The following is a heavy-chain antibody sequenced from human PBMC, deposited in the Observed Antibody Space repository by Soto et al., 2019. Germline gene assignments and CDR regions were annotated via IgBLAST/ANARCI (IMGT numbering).Heavy chain of an antibody. CDR2: INYSGST. V-gene: IGHV4-34*09. D-gene: IGHD2-15*01. J-gene: IGHJ5*02. CDR1: GGSFSGFY. CDR3: ARVVTDWFDP. Sequence: SETLSLTCAVYGGSFSGFYWSWIRQPPGKGLEWIGYINYSGSTNYNPSLKSRVTISVDTSKNQFSLKLSSVTAADTAVYYCARVVTDWFDPWGQGTLVTVSS.